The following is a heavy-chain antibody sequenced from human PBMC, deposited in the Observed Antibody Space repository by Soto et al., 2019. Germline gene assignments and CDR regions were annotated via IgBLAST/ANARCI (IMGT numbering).Heavy chain of an antibody. CDR2: IIPIFDTA. J-gene: IGHJ6*02. CDR3: AKSTGYYYGMDV. V-gene: IGHV1-69*13. CDR1: GGTFSSYA. Sequence: GASVKVSCKASGGTFSSYAISWVRQAPGQGLEWMGGIIPIFDTANYAQKFQGRVTIIADESTSTAYMELSSLRSEDTAVYYCAKSTGYYYGMDVWGQGTTVTVSS.